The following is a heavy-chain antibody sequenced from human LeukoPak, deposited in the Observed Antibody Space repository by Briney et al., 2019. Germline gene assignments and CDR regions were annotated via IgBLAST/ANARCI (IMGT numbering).Heavy chain of an antibody. J-gene: IGHJ4*02. D-gene: IGHD6-6*01. V-gene: IGHV4-39*01. CDR3: ARTYYSRSSSFDY. Sequence: SETLSLTCTVSHDSISSSSYYWGWIRQPPGKGLEWIGNIYYSGSTYYNPSLKSRVTISVDTSKNQFSLRLSSVTAADTAVYCCARTYYSRSSSFDYWGQGTLVTVSS. CDR2: IYYSGST. CDR1: HDSISSSSYY.